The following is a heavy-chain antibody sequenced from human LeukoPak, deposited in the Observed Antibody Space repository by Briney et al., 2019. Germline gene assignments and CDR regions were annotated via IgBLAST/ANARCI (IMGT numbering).Heavy chain of an antibody. D-gene: IGHD4-17*01. Sequence: TLRLSSAAAGFTFSSYEMNWVRQAPVTGLESLSYITSSGSTIYYADSVKRLFPISSDTATNPLYLQLHRLLPQDTSVYFCASPGPHDYGDSRHDAFDIWGQGTMVTVSS. J-gene: IGHJ3*02. CDR2: ITSSGSTI. CDR3: ASPGPHDYGDSRHDAFDI. CDR1: GFTFSSYE. V-gene: IGHV3-48*03.